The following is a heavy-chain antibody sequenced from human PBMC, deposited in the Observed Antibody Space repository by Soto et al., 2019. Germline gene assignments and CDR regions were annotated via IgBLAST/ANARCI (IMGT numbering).Heavy chain of an antibody. Sequence: QVQLVESGGDLVKPGGSLRLSCVASGFTFTDYYMSWLRQAPGQGLQWLSYISGSTDYLNYADSVKGRFTISRDNAKNLLYLQMTSLRADDTAVYYCARDLGLSSSNYFDFWGQGTLVTVSS. CDR2: ISGSTDYL. J-gene: IGHJ4*02. D-gene: IGHD3-10*01. V-gene: IGHV3-11*05. CDR3: ARDLGLSSSNYFDF. CDR1: GFTFTDYY.